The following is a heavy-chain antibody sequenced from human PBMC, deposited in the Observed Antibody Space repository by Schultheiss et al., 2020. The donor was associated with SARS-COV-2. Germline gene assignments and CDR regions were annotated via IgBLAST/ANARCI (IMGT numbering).Heavy chain of an antibody. V-gene: IGHV4-34*01. CDR3: ARVGASGWWDFDY. Sequence: SETLSLTCAVYGGSFSGYYWSWIRQPPGKGPEWIGEINHSGSTNYNPSLKSRVTISVDTSKNQFSLKLSSVTAADTAVYYCARVGASGWWDFDYWGQGTLVTVSS. CDR2: INHSGST. J-gene: IGHJ4*02. D-gene: IGHD6-19*01. CDR1: GGSFSGYY.